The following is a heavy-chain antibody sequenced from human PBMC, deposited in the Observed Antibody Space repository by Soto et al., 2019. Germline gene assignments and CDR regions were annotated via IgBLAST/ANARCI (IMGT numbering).Heavy chain of an antibody. V-gene: IGHV4-59*01. J-gene: IGHJ4*02. Sequence: SETLSLTCTVSGGSISSYYWGWIRQPPGKGLEWIGFIYYSGTTNYNPSLKSRVTISVDTSKNQFSLKLGSVTAADTAVYYCVRSNYFDYWGQGTLVTVSS. CDR2: IYYSGTT. CDR3: VRSNYFDY. CDR1: GGSISSYY.